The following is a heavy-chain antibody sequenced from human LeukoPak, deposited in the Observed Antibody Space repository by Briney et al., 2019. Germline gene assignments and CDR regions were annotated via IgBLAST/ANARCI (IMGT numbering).Heavy chain of an antibody. D-gene: IGHD6-13*01. V-gene: IGHV3-30-3*01. CDR3: ARGRVTSSWYYFDY. J-gene: IGHJ4*02. CDR1: GFTFSGYA. Sequence: GGSLRLSCAASGFTFSGYAMHWVRQAPGKGLEWVAVISYDGSNEYYADSVKGRFTISRDNAKNTLYLQINSLRAEDTAVYYCARGRVTSSWYYFDYWGQGALVTVSS. CDR2: ISYDGSNE.